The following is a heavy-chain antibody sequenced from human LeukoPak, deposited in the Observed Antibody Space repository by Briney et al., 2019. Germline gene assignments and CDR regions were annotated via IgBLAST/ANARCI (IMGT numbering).Heavy chain of an antibody. D-gene: IGHD1/OR15-1a*01. Sequence: GGSLRLSCAASGFTFSSSAMSWVRQAPGKGREWVSSISGRGSTYYADSVKGRSTISRDNSKNTLNLQMNSLGVEDTAVYYCAKRGGPTGTRHDYWGQGTLVTVSS. CDR2: ISGRGST. CDR1: GFTFSSSA. CDR3: AKRGGPTGTRHDY. V-gene: IGHV3-23*01. J-gene: IGHJ4*02.